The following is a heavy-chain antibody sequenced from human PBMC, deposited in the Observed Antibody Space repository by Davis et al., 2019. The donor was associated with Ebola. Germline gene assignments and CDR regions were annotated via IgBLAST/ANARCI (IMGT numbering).Heavy chain of an antibody. CDR1: GFTFSTYA. Sequence: PGGSLRLSCAASGFTFSTYAMGWVRQAPGKGLEWVAVISYDGSNKYYADSVKGRFTISRDNAKNSLYLQMNSLRDEDTAVYYCARDLDYSGSYLGDYWGQGTLVTVSS. CDR2: ISYDGSNK. D-gene: IGHD3-10*01. CDR3: ARDLDYSGSYLGDY. V-gene: IGHV3-30*04. J-gene: IGHJ4*02.